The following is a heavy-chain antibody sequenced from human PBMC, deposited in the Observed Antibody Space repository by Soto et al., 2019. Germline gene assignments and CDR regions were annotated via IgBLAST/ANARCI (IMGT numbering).Heavy chain of an antibody. CDR2: MSWNPISI. V-gene: IGHV3-9*01. CDR3: VKGQVRGNGGWGREFDY. D-gene: IGHD3-16*01. CDR1: GFAFDDYA. J-gene: IGHJ4*02. Sequence: EVQLVESGGGLVQPGRSLRLSCAASGFAFDDYAMHWVRQTPGKGLVWVSGMSWNPISIGYAGSVKGRFTISRDNAKKSLYWQMGSLRIEDTALYYCVKGQVRGNGGWGREFDYWGQGVLVTVSS.